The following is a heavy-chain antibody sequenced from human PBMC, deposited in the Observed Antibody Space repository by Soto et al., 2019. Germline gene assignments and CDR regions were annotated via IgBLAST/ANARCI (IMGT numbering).Heavy chain of an antibody. CDR1: GYTFTGYY. V-gene: IGHV1-2*04. CDR3: ARGIAVAGTRYYGMDV. D-gene: IGHD6-19*01. Sequence: ASVKVSCKASGYTFTGYYMHWARQAPGQGLEWMGWINPNSGGTDYAQKFQGWVTMTRDTSISTAYMELSRLRSDDTAVYYCARGIAVAGTRYYGMDVWGQGTTVTVS. CDR2: INPNSGGT. J-gene: IGHJ6*02.